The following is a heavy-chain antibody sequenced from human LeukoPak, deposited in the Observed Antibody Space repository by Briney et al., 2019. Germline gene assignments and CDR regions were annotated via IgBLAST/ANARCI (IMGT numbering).Heavy chain of an antibody. CDR3: ARDKRYSDYFDC. CDR2: IYTSGST. J-gene: IGHJ4*02. V-gene: IGHV4-4*07. CDR1: GGSISSHY. D-gene: IGHD1-14*01. Sequence: SETPSLTCIVSGGSISSHYWSWIRQSPGKGLEWIGRIYTSGSTNYNPSLKSRVTMSVDTSKNQFSLKLSSVTAADTAVYYCARDKRYSDYFDCWGQGTLVTVSS.